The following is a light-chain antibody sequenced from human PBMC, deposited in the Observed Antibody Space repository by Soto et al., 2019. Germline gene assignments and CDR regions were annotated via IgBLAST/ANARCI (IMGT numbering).Light chain of an antibody. CDR1: QSVSSN. CDR3: QHYSNWPLT. V-gene: IGKV3-15*01. Sequence: EIVMTQSPATLSVSPGERATLSCRASQSVSSNLAWYQQKPGQAPRLLIYGASTRATAIPARFSGSGSGTEFTLTISSLQSEDFAVYYCQHYSNWPLTFGQGTKVEIK. J-gene: IGKJ1*01. CDR2: GAS.